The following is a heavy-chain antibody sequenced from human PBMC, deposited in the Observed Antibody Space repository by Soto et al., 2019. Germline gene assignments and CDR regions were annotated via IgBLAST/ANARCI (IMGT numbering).Heavy chain of an antibody. D-gene: IGHD2-15*01. CDR3: VAELYSGGRCGWFDI. CDR2: IIVGGGNT. V-gene: IGHV1-58*02. Sequence: SVKVSCKTTGFTSSNYAIQWVRQARGQRLEWIGWIIVGGGNTKYAQMLHERLTITRDISTGTAYMELSSLTSEDTAVYYCVAELYSGGRCGWFDIWGQGTLFIVSS. CDR1: GFTSSNYA. J-gene: IGHJ3*02.